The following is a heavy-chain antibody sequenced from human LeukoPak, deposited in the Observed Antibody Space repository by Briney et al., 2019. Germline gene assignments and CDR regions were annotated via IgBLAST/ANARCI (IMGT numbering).Heavy chain of an antibody. CDR3: ARAGSGPRYYFDY. D-gene: IGHD6-19*01. V-gene: IGHV3-21*01. Sequence: GGSLRLSCAASGFTFSSYSMNWVRQAPGKGLEWVSSISSSSSYIYYADLVKGRFTISRDNAKNSLYLQMNSLRAEDTAVYYCARAGSGPRYYFDYWGQGTLVTVSS. CDR2: ISSSSSYI. J-gene: IGHJ4*02. CDR1: GFTFSSYS.